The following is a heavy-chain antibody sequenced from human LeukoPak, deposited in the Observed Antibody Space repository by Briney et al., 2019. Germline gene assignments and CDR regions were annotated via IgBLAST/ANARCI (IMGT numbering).Heavy chain of an antibody. CDR2: FDPEDGET. CDR1: GYTFTGYY. CDR3: ATVRLAFTMVRGVHYYYYYMDV. Sequence: GASVKVSCKASGYTFTGYYMHWVRQAPGKGLEWMGGFDPEDGETIYAQKFQGRVTMTEDTSTDTAYMELSSLRSEDTAVYYCATVRLAFTMVRGVHYYYYYMDVWGKGTTVTISS. V-gene: IGHV1-24*01. J-gene: IGHJ6*03. D-gene: IGHD3-10*01.